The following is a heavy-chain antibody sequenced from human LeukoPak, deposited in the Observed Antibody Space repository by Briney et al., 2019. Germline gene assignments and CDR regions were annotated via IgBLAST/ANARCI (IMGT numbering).Heavy chain of an antibody. Sequence: PGGSLRLSCVASGFTFSSNWMRWVRQPPGKGLEWVGSVYYTGSNYHNPYLKSRVTMSMDTSKNQFSLELSSVTAADTAMYYCAREDSGISDNAFDIWGQGTMVTISS. CDR2: VYYTGSN. CDR3: AREDSGISDNAFDI. D-gene: IGHD1-26*01. V-gene: IGHV4-4*02. J-gene: IGHJ3*02. CDR1: GFTFSSNW.